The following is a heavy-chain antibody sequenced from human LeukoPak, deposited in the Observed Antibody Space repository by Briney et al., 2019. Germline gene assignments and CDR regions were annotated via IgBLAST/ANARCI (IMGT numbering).Heavy chain of an antibody. V-gene: IGHV4-59*01. CDR1: XGSISSYY. J-gene: IGHJ6*02. D-gene: IGHD2-2*01. CDR2: IYYSGST. Sequence: TLSLXXTGSXGSISSYYWSWIRQPPGKGLEWIGYIYYSGSTNYNPSLKSRVTISVDTSKNQFSLKLSSVTAADTAVYYCARVVVPAGYGMDVWGQGTTVTVSS. CDR3: ARVVVPAGYGMDV.